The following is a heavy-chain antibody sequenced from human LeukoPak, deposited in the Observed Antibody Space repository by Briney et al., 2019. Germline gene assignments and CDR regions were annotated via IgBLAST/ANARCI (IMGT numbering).Heavy chain of an antibody. D-gene: IGHD6-19*01. V-gene: IGHV4-59*01. CDR3: ARTASSGWYWWFDP. J-gene: IGHJ5*02. Sequence: SETLSLTCTVSGGSISSYYWSWIRQHPGKGLEWIGYIYYSGSTNYNPSLKSRVTISVDTSKNQFSLKLSSVTAADTAVYYCARTASSGWYWWFDPWGQGTLVTVSS. CDR2: IYYSGST. CDR1: GGSISSYY.